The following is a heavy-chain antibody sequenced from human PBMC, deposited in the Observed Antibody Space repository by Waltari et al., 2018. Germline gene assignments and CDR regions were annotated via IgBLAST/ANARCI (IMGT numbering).Heavy chain of an antibody. V-gene: IGHV1-69*06. D-gene: IGHD3-22*01. CDR1: GGTFSSYG. Sequence: QVQVVQSGAEVKKPGSSVRVSCKASGGTFSSYGISWVRQAPGQGLEWMGGSIPTVGTTNYPQEVQGRVTITADKSTSTAYMELSSLRSADTAVYYCTGGYYESSGFSFSYTYNMDVWGQGTTVTVSS. J-gene: IGHJ6*02. CDR3: TGGYYESSGFSFSYTYNMDV. CDR2: SIPTVGTT.